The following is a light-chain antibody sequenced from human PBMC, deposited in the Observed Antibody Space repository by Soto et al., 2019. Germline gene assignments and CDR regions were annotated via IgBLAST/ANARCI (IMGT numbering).Light chain of an antibody. J-gene: IGKJ2*01. CDR1: QSIGTY. CDR3: QESHST. CDR2: AAS. Sequence: DAPMTQSPSSLSASVGDSVTITCRASQSIGTYLDWYQHKPGKAPKLLIYAASSLQSGVPSRFSGSGSGTDFTLTISRLQPEDFATYYCQESHSTFGQGTKLEIK. V-gene: IGKV1-39*01.